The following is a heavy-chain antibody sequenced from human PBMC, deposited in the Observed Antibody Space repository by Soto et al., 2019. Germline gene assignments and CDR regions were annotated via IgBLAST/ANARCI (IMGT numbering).Heavy chain of an antibody. Sequence: EVQLVQSGAEVKKPGESLRISCKGSGYSFTTYLITWVRQMPGKGLEWMGRIDPSDSYTNYSPSFQGHVTISADKSISTAYLQWSSLKASDTAMYYCARKVMAARWADAFDIWGQGTMVTVSS. V-gene: IGHV5-10-1*01. CDR3: ARKVMAARWADAFDI. J-gene: IGHJ3*02. CDR2: IDPSDSYT. CDR1: GYSFTTYL. D-gene: IGHD5-12*01.